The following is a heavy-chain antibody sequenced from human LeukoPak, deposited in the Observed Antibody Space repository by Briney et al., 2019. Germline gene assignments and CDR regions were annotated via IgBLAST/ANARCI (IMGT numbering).Heavy chain of an antibody. CDR2: ISSSSSYI. D-gene: IGHD3-3*01. J-gene: IGHJ5*02. V-gene: IGHV3-21*01. Sequence: PGGSLRLSCVASGFSFRISSMSWVRQAPGKGLEWVSSISSSSSYIYYADSVKGRFTISRDNAKNSLYLQMNSLRAEDTAVYYCARVGFWSGYFPRGWFDPWGQGTLVTVSS. CDR3: ARVGFWSGYFPRGWFDP. CDR1: GFSFRISS.